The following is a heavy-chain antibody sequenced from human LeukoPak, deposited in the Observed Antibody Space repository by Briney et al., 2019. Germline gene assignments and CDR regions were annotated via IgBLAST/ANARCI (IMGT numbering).Heavy chain of an antibody. V-gene: IGHV4-61*02. CDR3: AKSGGYGLIDY. J-gene: IGHJ4*02. CDR1: GGSISGGSYY. CDR2: IYTSGST. D-gene: IGHD1-26*01. Sequence: SETLSLTCTVSGGSISGGSYYWNWIRQPAGKGLEWIGLIYTSGSTNYNPSLKSRVTISIDTSKNQFSLRLSSVTAADTAMYYCAKSGGYGLIDYWGQGTLVTVSS.